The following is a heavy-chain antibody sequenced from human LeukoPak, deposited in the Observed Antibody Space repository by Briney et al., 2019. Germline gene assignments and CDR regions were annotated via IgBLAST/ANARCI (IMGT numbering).Heavy chain of an antibody. V-gene: IGHV3-7*01. D-gene: IGHD3-22*01. CDR3: ARYDEYDSGAFYYDRRDY. J-gene: IGHJ4*02. Sequence: GRSQTPSCTASGLTLSNSWTKWARHAPGEGREWVAYIKQEDSVTYYKHSVKGLFTISRDNAKNSLYVEINRVRVEDTAVYLCARYDEYDSGAFYYDRRDYWGEGTRVTVSS. CDR2: IKQEDSVT. CDR1: GLTLSNSW.